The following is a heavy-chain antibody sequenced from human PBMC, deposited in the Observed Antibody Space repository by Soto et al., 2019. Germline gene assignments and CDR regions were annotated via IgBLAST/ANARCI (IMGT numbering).Heavy chain of an antibody. CDR1: GFTFSDYY. J-gene: IGHJ6*02. Sequence: LRLSCAASGFTFSDYYMSWIRQAPGKGLEWVSYISSSSSTIYYADSVKGRFTISRDNAKNSLYLQMNSLRTEDTALYYCAKASGLNPYYYYGMDVWGQGTTVTVSS. D-gene: IGHD3-10*01. V-gene: IGHV3-11*01. CDR2: ISSSSSTI. CDR3: AKASGLNPYYYYGMDV.